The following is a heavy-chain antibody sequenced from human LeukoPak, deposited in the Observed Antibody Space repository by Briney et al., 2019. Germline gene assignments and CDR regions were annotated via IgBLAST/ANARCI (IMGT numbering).Heavy chain of an antibody. Sequence: GGSLRLSCAASGFTLSSYAMHWVRQPAGKGLEWVSAIGTAGDTFYPGSVKGRFTISRENAKKSLFLQMNSLRAEDTAVYYCAKDREYSSGWYVSYYFDYWGQGTLVTVSS. CDR3: AKDREYSSGWYVSYYFDY. D-gene: IGHD6-19*01. CDR1: GFTLSSYA. CDR2: IGTAGDT. V-gene: IGHV3-13*01. J-gene: IGHJ4*02.